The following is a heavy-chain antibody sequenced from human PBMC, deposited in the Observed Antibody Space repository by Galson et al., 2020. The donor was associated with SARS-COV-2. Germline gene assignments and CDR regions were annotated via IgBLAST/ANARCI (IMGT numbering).Heavy chain of an antibody. D-gene: IGHD7-27*01. J-gene: IGHJ6*03. CDR2: IKSKTDGGTT. CDR3: TTDSGDGLGYYDYYMDV. V-gene: IGHV3-15*01. Sequence: GGSLRLSCAASGFTFSNAWMSWVRQAPGKGLEWVGRIKSKTDGGTTDYAAPVKGRFTISRDDSKNTLYLQMNSLKTEDTAVYYCTTDSGDGLGYYDYYMDVWGKGTTVTVSS. CDR1: GFTFSNAW.